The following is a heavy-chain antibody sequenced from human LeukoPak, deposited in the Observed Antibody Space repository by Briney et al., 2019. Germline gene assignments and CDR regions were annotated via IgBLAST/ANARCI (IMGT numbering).Heavy chain of an antibody. D-gene: IGHD2-8*02. CDR2: ISYDGSNK. V-gene: IGHV3-30*04. CDR1: GFTFSSYA. J-gene: IGHJ4*02. CDR3: ARDLSLHRVWSYYFDY. Sequence: GGSLRLSCAASGFTFSSYAMHWVRQAPGKGLEWVAVISYDGSNKYYADSVKGRFTIPRDNSKNTLYLQMNSLRAEDTAVYYCARDLSLHRVWSYYFDYWGQGTLVTVSS.